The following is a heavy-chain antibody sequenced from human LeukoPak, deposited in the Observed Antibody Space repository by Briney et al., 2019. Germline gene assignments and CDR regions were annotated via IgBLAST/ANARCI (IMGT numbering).Heavy chain of an antibody. D-gene: IGHD4-17*01. Sequence: PSETLSLTCTVSGYSISSGYYWGWIRQPPGKGLEWIGSIYHSGSTYYNPSLKSRVTISVDTSKNQFSLKLSSVTAADTAVYYCANEWGVDYGLRYWGQGTLVTVSS. CDR3: ANEWGVDYGLRY. CDR2: IYHSGST. V-gene: IGHV4-38-2*02. J-gene: IGHJ4*02. CDR1: GYSISSGYY.